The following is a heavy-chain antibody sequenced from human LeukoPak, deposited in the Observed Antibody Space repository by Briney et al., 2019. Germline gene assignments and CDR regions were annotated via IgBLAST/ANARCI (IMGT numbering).Heavy chain of an antibody. CDR2: INHSGST. CDR3: ARGRVDIVVVVADKGDYYGMDV. D-gene: IGHD2-15*01. Sequence: SETLSLTCAVYGGSFSGYYWSWIRQPPGKRLEWIGEINHSGSTNYNPSLKSRVTISVDTSKNQFSLKLSSVTAADTAVYYCARGRVDIVVVVADKGDYYGMDVWGQGTTVTVSS. J-gene: IGHJ6*02. CDR1: GGSFSGYY. V-gene: IGHV4-34*01.